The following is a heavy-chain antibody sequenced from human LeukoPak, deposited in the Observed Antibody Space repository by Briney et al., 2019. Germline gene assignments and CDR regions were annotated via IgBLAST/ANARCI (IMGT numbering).Heavy chain of an antibody. V-gene: IGHV1-18*04. CDR3: ARSPYGSGSYSFPRMADY. J-gene: IGHJ4*02. Sequence: ASVKVSCKASGYTFTSYGISWVRQAPGQGLEWMGWISAYNGNTNYAQKLRGRVTMTTDTSTSTAYMELRSLRSDDTAVYYCARSPYGSGSYSFPRMADYWGQGTLVTVSS. CDR1: GYTFTSYG. CDR2: ISAYNGNT. D-gene: IGHD3-10*01.